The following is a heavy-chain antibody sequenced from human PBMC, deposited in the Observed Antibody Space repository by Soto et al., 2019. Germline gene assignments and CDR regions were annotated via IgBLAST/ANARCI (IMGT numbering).Heavy chain of an antibody. CDR1: VGSISSSNW. CDR2: IYHSGST. CDR3: ARIAAARTNFDY. D-gene: IGHD6-13*01. Sequence: QVQLQESGPGLVKPSGTLSLTCAVSVGSISSSNWWSWVRQAPGKGLGWIGEIYHSGSTNYNPSLKSRVTISVYKSMNQFSLKLSSVTAADTAVYYCARIAAARTNFDYWGQGTPGHRLL. J-gene: IGHJ4*02. V-gene: IGHV4-4*02.